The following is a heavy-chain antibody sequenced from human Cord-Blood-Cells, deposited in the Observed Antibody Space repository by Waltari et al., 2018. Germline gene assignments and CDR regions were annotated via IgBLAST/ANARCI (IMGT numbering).Heavy chain of an antibody. V-gene: IGHV1-24*01. CDR3: ATGYSSGWYDY. CDR2: FDPEDGET. D-gene: IGHD6-19*01. CDR1: GSTLPELS. J-gene: IGHJ4*02. Sequence: QVQLVQSGAEVKKPGASVKVSCKVSGSTLPELSLPWVRTAPGKGREWMGGFDPEDGETIYAQKCQGRVTMTEDTSTDTAYMELSSLRSEDTAVYYCATGYSSGWYDYWGQGTLVTVSS.